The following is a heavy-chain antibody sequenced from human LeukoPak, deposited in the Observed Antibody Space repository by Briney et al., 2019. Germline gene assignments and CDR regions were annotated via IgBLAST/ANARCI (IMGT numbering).Heavy chain of an antibody. CDR1: GFTFSRYG. J-gene: IGHJ4*02. CDR2: IQYDGSNK. Sequence: PGGSLRLSCAASGFTFSRYGMHWVRQGPGKGLEWVAFIQYDGSNKYFADSVKGRFAISRDNSKKTLYLQMNSLRAEDTAVYYCAKDPDYWGQGTLVTVSS. CDR3: AKDPDY. V-gene: IGHV3-30*02.